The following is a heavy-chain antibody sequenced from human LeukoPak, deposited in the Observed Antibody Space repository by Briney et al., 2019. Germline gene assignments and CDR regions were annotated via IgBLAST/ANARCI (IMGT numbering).Heavy chain of an antibody. D-gene: IGHD7-27*01. Sequence: SQTLSLTCTISGGSISSGDYYWSRIRQPPGKGLEWIGYIYYSGSTYYNPSLKSRVTISVDTSKNQFSLKLSSVTAADTAVYYCASPTGDWYGMDVWGQGTTVTVSS. CDR3: ASPTGDWYGMDV. J-gene: IGHJ6*02. CDR1: GGSISSGDYY. V-gene: IGHV4-30-4*01. CDR2: IYYSGST.